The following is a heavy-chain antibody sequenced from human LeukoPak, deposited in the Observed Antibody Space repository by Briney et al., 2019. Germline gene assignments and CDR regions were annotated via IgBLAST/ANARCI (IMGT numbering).Heavy chain of an antibody. Sequence: GGSLRLSCAASGFTFSSYGMHWVRQAPGKGLEWVTFVRFDGSNKYYADSVKGRFTISRDNSKNTLYLQMNSLRGEDTAMYYCAREAVAGQNYFDYWGQGTLVTVSS. D-gene: IGHD6-19*01. CDR1: GFTFSSYG. CDR3: AREAVAGQNYFDY. CDR2: VRFDGSNK. V-gene: IGHV3-30*02. J-gene: IGHJ4*02.